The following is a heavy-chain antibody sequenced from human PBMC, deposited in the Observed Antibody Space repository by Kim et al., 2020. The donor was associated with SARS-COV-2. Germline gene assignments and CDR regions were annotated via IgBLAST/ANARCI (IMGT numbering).Heavy chain of an antibody. CDR2: INHSGST. D-gene: IGHD6-19*01. J-gene: IGHJ4*02. CDR3: ARASIAVAANYYFDY. Sequence: SETLSLTCAVYGGSFSGYYWSWICQRPGQGLEWIGEINHSGSTNYNSSLKSRVTISVYTSKNQFSLKLSSVTAAATAVYFCARASIAVAANYYFDYSGQG. V-gene: IGHV4-34*01. CDR1: GGSFSGYY.